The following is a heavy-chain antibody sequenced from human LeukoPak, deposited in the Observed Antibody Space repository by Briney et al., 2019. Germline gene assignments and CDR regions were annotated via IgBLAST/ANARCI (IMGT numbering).Heavy chain of an antibody. CDR2: ISSSSSTI. J-gene: IGHJ3*02. CDR3: AKDIFTLLRGACDI. Sequence: GGSLRLSCAASGFIFSSYTMNWVRQAPGKGLEWVSYISSSSSTIYYADSVKGRFTISRDNAKNSLYLQMNSLRAEDTAFYYCAKDIFTLLRGACDIWGQGTMVTVSS. CDR1: GFIFSSYT. V-gene: IGHV3-48*04. D-gene: IGHD3-10*01.